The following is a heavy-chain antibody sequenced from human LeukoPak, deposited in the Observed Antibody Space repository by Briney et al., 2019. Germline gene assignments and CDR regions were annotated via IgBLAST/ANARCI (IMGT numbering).Heavy chain of an antibody. Sequence: SETLSLTCTVSGXSISSYYWSWIRQPPGKGLEWIGYIYYSGSTNYNPSLKSRVTISVDTSKNQFSLKLSSVTAADTAVYYCAREPLLWFGELLPAIWGQGTMVTVSS. CDR3: AREPLLWFGELLPAI. CDR2: IYYSGST. D-gene: IGHD3-10*01. J-gene: IGHJ3*02. V-gene: IGHV4-59*01. CDR1: GXSISSYY.